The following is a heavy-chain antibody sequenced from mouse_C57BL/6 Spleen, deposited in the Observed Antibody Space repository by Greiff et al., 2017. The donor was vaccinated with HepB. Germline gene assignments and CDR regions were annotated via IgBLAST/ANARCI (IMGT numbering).Heavy chain of an antibody. V-gene: IGHV1-80*01. CDR2: IYPGDGDT. CDR1: GYAFSSYW. J-gene: IGHJ3*01. Sequence: VKLVESGAELVKPGASVKISCKASGYAFSSYWMNWVKQRPGKGLEWIGQIYPGDGDTNYNGKFKGKATLTADKSSSTAYMQLSSLTSEDSAVYFCARSGIMKRFAYWGQGTLVTVSA. CDR3: ARSGIMKRFAY.